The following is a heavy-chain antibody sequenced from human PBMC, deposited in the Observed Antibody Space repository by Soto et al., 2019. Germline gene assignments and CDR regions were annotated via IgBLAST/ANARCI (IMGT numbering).Heavy chain of an antibody. D-gene: IGHD6-19*01. V-gene: IGHV4-4*02. CDR2: IYHSGST. CDR3: AREGRSSGWYDYYYYGMDV. Sequence: PSETLSLTCAVSGGSISSSNWWSWVRQPPGKGLEWIGEIYHSGSTNYNPSLKSRVTISVDKSKNQFSLKLSSVTAADTAVYYCAREGRSSGWYDYYYYGMDVWGQGTTVTVSS. CDR1: GGSISSSNW. J-gene: IGHJ6*02.